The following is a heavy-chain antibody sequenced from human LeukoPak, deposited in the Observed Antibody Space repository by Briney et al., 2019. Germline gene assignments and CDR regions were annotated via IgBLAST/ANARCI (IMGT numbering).Heavy chain of an antibody. Sequence: SETLSLTCTVSDGSISSSTYYWGWIRQPPGKGLEWIGSIYYSGTTYYNPSLKSRVTISVDTSKNQFSLKLTSVTAADTAVYYCATYQGISVAGKAFDIWGQGTTVTVSS. CDR1: DGSISSSTYY. V-gene: IGHV4-39*07. CDR2: IYYSGTT. CDR3: ATYQGISVAGKAFDI. D-gene: IGHD3-10*01. J-gene: IGHJ3*02.